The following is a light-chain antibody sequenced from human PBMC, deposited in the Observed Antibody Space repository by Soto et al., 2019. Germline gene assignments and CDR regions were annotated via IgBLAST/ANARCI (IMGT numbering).Light chain of an antibody. V-gene: IGLV1-51*01. CDR2: DND. J-gene: IGLJ1*01. Sequence: QSALTQPPSVSATPGQTVTISCSGTAPSIGNHCVSWYQQLPGTAPKLLIYDNDKRPSEIPDRFSGSKSGTSATLGITGLQTGDEADYYCGSWDSSLSAYVFGTGTKVTV. CDR3: GSWDSSLSAYV. CDR1: APSIGNHC.